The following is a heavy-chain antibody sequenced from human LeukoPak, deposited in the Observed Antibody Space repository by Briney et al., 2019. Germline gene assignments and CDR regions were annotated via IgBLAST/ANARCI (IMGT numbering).Heavy chain of an antibody. CDR3: AREGYYYDSSGYYHFDY. CDR2: VSYDASNT. J-gene: IGHJ4*02. Sequence: GGSLRLSCAASGFTFSTYTMHWVRQAPGKGLEWVAVVSYDASNTYYADFVKGRFTISRDNSKNTLYLQMNSLRAEDTAVYYCAREGYYYDSSGYYHFDYWGQGTLVTVSS. CDR1: GFTFSTYT. D-gene: IGHD3-22*01. V-gene: IGHV3-30-3*01.